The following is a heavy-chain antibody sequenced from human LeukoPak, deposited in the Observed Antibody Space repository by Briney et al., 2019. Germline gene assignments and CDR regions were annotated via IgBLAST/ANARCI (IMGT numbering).Heavy chain of an antibody. J-gene: IGHJ4*02. V-gene: IGHV3-73*01. CDR2: IRSKVNSYAT. CDR1: GFTSSGSA. CDR3: TYFVRDFDY. Sequence: GGSLRLSCAASGFTSSGSAMHWVRQASGKGLEWVGRIRSKVNSYATAYAASVKGRFTISRDDSKNTAYLQMNSLKTEDTAVYYCTYFVRDFDYWGQGTLVTVSS.